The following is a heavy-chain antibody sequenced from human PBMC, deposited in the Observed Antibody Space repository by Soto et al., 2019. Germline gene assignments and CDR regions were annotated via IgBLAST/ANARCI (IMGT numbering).Heavy chain of an antibody. V-gene: IGHV4-59*11. D-gene: IGHD3-10*01. CDR3: ERFSMVPVDYFDL. CDR2: IYDCGIT. J-gene: IGHJ4*02. Sequence: SETLSLTCSLSGDSLNNHHWAWIRHSPGNGLEWIGNIYDCGITHYSPALKSRVPMTVDTSKDLFSLKRHSVPAADPAVYYCERFSMVPVDYFDLWGQGSVVTV. CDR1: GDSLNNHH.